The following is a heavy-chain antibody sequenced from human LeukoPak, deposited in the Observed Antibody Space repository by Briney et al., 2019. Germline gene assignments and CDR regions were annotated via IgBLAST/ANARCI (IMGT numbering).Heavy chain of an antibody. CDR1: GFTFSSYW. CDR3: ARAPLEVYYYDSSGPRSYYFDY. Sequence: GSLRLSCAASGFTFSSYWMSWVRQAPGKGLEWVANIKQDGSEKYYVDSVKGRFTISRDNAKNSLYLQMNSLRAEDTAVYYCARAPLEVYYYDSSGPRSYYFDYWGQGTLVTVSS. D-gene: IGHD3-22*01. J-gene: IGHJ4*02. CDR2: IKQDGSEK. V-gene: IGHV3-7*03.